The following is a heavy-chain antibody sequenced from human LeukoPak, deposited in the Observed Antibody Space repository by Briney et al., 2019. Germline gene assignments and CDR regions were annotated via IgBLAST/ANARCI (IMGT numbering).Heavy chain of an antibody. CDR2: ISAYNGNT. Sequence: ASVKVSCKASGYTFTSYGISWVRQAPGQGLEWMGWISAYNGNTNYAQKLQGRVTMTTDTSTSTVYMELSSLRSEDTAVYYCARGNANYDILTGYYVYWGQGTLVTVSS. D-gene: IGHD3-9*01. CDR1: GYTFTSYG. CDR3: ARGNANYDILTGYYVY. J-gene: IGHJ4*02. V-gene: IGHV1-18*01.